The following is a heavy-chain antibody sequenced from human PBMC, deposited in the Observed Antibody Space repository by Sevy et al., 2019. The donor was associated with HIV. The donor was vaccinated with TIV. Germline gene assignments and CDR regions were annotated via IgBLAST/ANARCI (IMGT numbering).Heavy chain of an antibody. CDR3: AKEYGSGSHYYYYYGMVV. V-gene: IGHV3-23*01. CDR2: VSGSGGYT. CDR1: GFTFINYA. J-gene: IGHJ6*02. Sequence: GGSLRLSCAASGFTFINYAMNWVRQAPGRGLEWVSGVSGSGGYTYYADSVKGRFTISRDNSKNTLNLQMSSLRAEDTAIYYCAKEYGSGSHYYYYYGMVVWGQGTTVTASS. D-gene: IGHD3-10*01.